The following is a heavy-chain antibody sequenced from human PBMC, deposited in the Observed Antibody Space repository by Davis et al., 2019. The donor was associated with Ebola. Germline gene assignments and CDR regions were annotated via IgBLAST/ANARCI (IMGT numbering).Heavy chain of an antibody. J-gene: IGHJ6*02. V-gene: IGHV4-39*01. CDR1: AGSITRSSYY. Sequence: MPSETLSLTCTLSAGSITRSSYYRGWTRQPPGKGLEWIGTISHTGSTYYNPSLKSRLTLSVDTSKNQFSLKLTSVTAADTAVYYCARRSDVWGQGTTVTVSS. CDR3: ARRSDV. CDR2: ISHTGST. D-gene: IGHD2-15*01.